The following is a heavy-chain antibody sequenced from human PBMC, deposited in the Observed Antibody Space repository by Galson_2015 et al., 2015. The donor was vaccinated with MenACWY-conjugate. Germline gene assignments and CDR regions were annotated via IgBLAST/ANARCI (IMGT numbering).Heavy chain of an antibody. D-gene: IGHD2-2*01. CDR1: GFTFSSYW. V-gene: IGHV3-74*01. J-gene: IGHJ4*02. CDR3: AQYCSSTSCYAGKGA. Sequence: SLRLSCAASGFTFSSYWMHWVRQAPGKGLVWVSRINSDGSSTSYADSVKGRFTISRDNAKNTLYLQMNSLRAEDTAVYYCAQYCSSTSCYAGKGAGGQGTLVTVAS. CDR2: INSDGSST.